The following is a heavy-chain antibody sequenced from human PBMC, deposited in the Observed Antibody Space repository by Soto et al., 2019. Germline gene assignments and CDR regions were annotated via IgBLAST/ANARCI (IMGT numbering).Heavy chain of an antibody. CDR3: ARDRLGATGDY. V-gene: IGHV1-18*01. Sequence: VASVKVSCKASGYTFTSYGISWVRQAPGQGLEWMGWTSAYNANTNYAQKLQGRVTMTTDTSTSTSYMERRSLRSDDTAVYFCARDRLGATGDYWGQGTLVTVSS. D-gene: IGHD1-26*01. CDR2: TSAYNANT. J-gene: IGHJ4*02. CDR1: GYTFTSYG.